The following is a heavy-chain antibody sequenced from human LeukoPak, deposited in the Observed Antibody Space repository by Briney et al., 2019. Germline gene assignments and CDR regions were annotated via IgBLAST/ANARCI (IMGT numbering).Heavy chain of an antibody. CDR2: IKQDGSEK. J-gene: IGHJ4*02. Sequence: GGSLRLSCAASGFTFSSYWMSWVRQAPGKGLEWVANIKQDGSEKYYVDSVKGRFTISRDNSKNTLYLQMNSLRAEDTAVYYCAKDLGRYGSGSYFDYWGQGTLVTVSS. D-gene: IGHD3-10*01. CDR1: GFTFSSYW. CDR3: AKDLGRYGSGSYFDY. V-gene: IGHV3-7*01.